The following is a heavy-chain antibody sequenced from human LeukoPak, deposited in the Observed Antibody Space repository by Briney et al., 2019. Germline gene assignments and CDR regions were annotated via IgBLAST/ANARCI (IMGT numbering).Heavy chain of an antibody. D-gene: IGHD2-21*02. CDR1: GFTFSSYA. CDR2: INHSGST. Sequence: TGGSLRLSCAASGFTFSSYAMSWVRQAPGKGLEWIGEINHSGSTNYNPSLKSRVSISVDTSKNQFSLKLSSVTAADTAVYYCARETIVVVTNWFDPWGQGTLVTGSS. J-gene: IGHJ5*02. V-gene: IGHV4-34*01. CDR3: ARETIVVVTNWFDP.